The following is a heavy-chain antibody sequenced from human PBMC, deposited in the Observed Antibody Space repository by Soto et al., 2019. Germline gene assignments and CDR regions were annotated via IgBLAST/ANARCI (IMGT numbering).Heavy chain of an antibody. CDR1: GFSFTGYY. Sequence: QVQLVQSGAAVKKPGASVKVSCKASGFSFTGYYIHWLRQAPGQGLEWMGWINAHSGGTEYAQKLQGRGIMTSDKSIATAYLTLASLPSPDTALYYCAEDLTRKLANWLDPWGQGTQVTVSS. CDR2: INAHSGGT. D-gene: IGHD6-6*01. V-gene: IGHV1-2*02. J-gene: IGHJ5*02. CDR3: AEDLTRKLANWLDP.